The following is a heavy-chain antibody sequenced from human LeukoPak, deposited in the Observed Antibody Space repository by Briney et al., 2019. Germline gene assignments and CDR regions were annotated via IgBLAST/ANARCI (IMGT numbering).Heavy chain of an antibody. CDR3: ARDMVAGTGRYFQH. CDR2: INAGNGNT. Sequence: ASVKVSCKASGYTFTSYAMHWVRQAPGQRLEWMGWINAGNGNTKYSQKFQARVTITRDTSASTAYMELSSLRSEDTAVYYCARDMVAGTGRYFQHGGQGTLVTVS. V-gene: IGHV1-3*01. J-gene: IGHJ1*01. CDR1: GYTFTSYA. D-gene: IGHD6-19*01.